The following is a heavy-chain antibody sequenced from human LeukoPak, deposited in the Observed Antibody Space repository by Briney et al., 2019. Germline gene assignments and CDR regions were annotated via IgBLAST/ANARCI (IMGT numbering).Heavy chain of an antibody. Sequence: ASVKVSCKASGYTFTSYYMHWVRQAPGQGLEWMGIINPSGGSTSYAQKFQGGVTMTRDTSTSTVYMELSSLRSEDTAVYYCARDGYSNGGGDCYCQLWGQGTLVTVSS. CDR2: INPSGGST. J-gene: IGHJ4*02. CDR1: GYTFTSYY. V-gene: IGHV1-46*01. D-gene: IGHD2-21*02. CDR3: ARDGYSNGGGDCYCQL.